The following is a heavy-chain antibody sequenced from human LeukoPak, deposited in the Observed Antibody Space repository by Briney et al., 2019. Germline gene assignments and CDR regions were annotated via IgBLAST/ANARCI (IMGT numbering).Heavy chain of an antibody. D-gene: IGHD2-2*03. V-gene: IGHV3-23*01. CDR1: TFTFSSYA. CDR3: AKGGSGYCSSTSCLYYFDY. J-gene: IGHJ4*02. CDR2: ISDSGST. Sequence: GGSLRLSCAASTFTFSSYAMSWVRKAPGKGLEWVSTISDSGSTYYADSVKGRFTISRDNSKNTLFLQMNSLRAEDTAVYYCAKGGSGYCSSTSCLYYFDYWGQGALVTVSS.